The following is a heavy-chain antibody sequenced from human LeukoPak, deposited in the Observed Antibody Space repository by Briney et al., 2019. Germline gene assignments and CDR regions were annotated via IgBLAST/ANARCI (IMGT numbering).Heavy chain of an antibody. D-gene: IGHD3-10*01. CDR2: IYYSGIT. J-gene: IGHJ5*02. Sequence: SETLSLTCTVSGDSISNHYWTWIRQPPGKGLEWIGYIYYSGITDYNPSLRGRVTMSLDTSKNQFSLKSNSLTAADTAVYYCARDMLGYYYGSGNYGSFDTWGQGTLVTVSS. V-gene: IGHV4-59*11. CDR1: GDSISNHY. CDR3: ARDMLGYYYGSGNYGSFDT.